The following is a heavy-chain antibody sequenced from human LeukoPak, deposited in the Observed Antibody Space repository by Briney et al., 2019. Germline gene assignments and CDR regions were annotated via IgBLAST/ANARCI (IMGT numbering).Heavy chain of an antibody. Sequence: ASVKVSCKASGYTFTGYYMHWVRQAPGQGLEWMGWINPNSGGTNYAQKFQGRVTMTRDTSISTAYMELSRLRSDGTAVYYCASLIRITIFGVVIISDAFDIWGQGTMVTVSS. D-gene: IGHD3-3*01. J-gene: IGHJ3*02. CDR1: GYTFTGYY. CDR3: ASLIRITIFGVVIISDAFDI. V-gene: IGHV1-2*02. CDR2: INPNSGGT.